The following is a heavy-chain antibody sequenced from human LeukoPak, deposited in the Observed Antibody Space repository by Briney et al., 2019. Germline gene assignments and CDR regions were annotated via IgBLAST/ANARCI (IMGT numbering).Heavy chain of an antibody. Sequence: ASVKVSCKASGYTFTSYAMNWERQAPGQGLEWMGWINTNTGNPTYAQGFTGRFVFSLDTSVSTAYLQISSLKAEDTAVYYCAREPLSSSWSYYYYYGMDVWGQGTTVTVSS. V-gene: IGHV7-4-1*02. CDR2: INTNTGNP. J-gene: IGHJ6*02. CDR1: GYTFTSYA. D-gene: IGHD6-13*01. CDR3: AREPLSSSWSYYYYYGMDV.